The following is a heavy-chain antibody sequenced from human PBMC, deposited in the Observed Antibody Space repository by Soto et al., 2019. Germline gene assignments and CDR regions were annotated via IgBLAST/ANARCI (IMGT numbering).Heavy chain of an antibody. D-gene: IGHD3-9*01. CDR1: GGSISSGGYY. V-gene: IGHV3-23*01. CDR3: AKAGGYDIVTGCRKRFDP. CDR2: ISGGGGST. J-gene: IGHJ5*02. Sequence: ETLSLTCTVSGGSISSGGYYWSWVRQAPGKGLEWVSGISGGGGSTYYAASVKGRFTISRDNSKSTLYLQMNSLGAEDTAVYYCAKAGGYDIVTGCRKRFDPWGQGTRVTVSS.